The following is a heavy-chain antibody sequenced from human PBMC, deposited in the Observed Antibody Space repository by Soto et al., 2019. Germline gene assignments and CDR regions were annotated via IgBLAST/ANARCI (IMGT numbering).Heavy chain of an antibody. Sequence: EVQLLESGGGLVQPGGSLRLSCAASGFTFSSYAMSWVRQAPGKGLEWVSAFSGSGGSTYYADSVKGRFTISRDNSKNTLYLQMNSLRAEDTAVYYGAKAPRGPKAPFDYWGQGTLVTVSS. CDR3: AKAPRGPKAPFDY. J-gene: IGHJ4*02. D-gene: IGHD5-12*01. CDR1: GFTFSSYA. CDR2: FSGSGGST. V-gene: IGHV3-23*01.